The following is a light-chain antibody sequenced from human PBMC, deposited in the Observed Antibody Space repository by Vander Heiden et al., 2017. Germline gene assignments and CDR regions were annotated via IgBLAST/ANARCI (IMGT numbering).Light chain of an antibody. CDR2: DAS. Sequence: EIVMTQSPATLSVSPGERASLSCRASQSVSSNLAWYQQKPGQAPRLLIYDASTRAIGIPARFSGSGSGTEFTITISSLQSEDFAVYYCQQYNNWRTFGQGTKVEIK. CDR1: QSVSSN. V-gene: IGKV3-15*01. CDR3: QQYNNWRT. J-gene: IGKJ1*01.